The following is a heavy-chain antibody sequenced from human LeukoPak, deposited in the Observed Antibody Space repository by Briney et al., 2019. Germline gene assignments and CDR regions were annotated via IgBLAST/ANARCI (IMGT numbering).Heavy chain of an antibody. D-gene: IGHD2-15*01. J-gene: IGHJ4*02. CDR3: ARSRGRYCSGGSCYSDFDY. CDR2: FGTA. Sequence: FGTANYAQKFQGRVTITADESTSTAYMELSSLRSEDTAVYYCARSRGRYCSGGSCYSDFDYWGQGTLVTVSS. V-gene: IGHV1-69*01.